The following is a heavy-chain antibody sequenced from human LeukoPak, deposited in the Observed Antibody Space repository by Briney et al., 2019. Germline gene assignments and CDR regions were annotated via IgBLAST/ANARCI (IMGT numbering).Heavy chain of an antibody. D-gene: IGHD6-19*01. J-gene: IGHJ5*02. CDR3: AREYSSGWLGWFDP. Sequence: GGSLRLSCAASGFTFSIYSMTWVRQAPGKGLEWVSSISGSSSYIYYADSLEGRFTISRDNAKNSLYLQMNSLRAEDTAVYYCAREYSSGWLGWFDPWGQGTLVTVSS. CDR2: ISGSSSYI. CDR1: GFTFSIYS. V-gene: IGHV3-21*01.